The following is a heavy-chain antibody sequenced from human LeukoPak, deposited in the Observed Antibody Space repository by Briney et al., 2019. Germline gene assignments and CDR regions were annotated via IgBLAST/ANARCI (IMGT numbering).Heavy chain of an antibody. D-gene: IGHD6-13*01. CDR3: AREKPPGIAAAGTAYYYYGMDV. V-gene: IGHV4-59*01. CDR2: IYYSGST. Sequence: SETLSLTCTVSGGSISSYYWSWIRQPPGKGLEWIGYIYYSGSTNYNPSLKSRVTISVDTSKNQFSLKLSSVTAADTAVYYCAREKPPGIAAAGTAYYYYGMDVWGQGTTVTVSS. CDR1: GGSISSYY. J-gene: IGHJ6*02.